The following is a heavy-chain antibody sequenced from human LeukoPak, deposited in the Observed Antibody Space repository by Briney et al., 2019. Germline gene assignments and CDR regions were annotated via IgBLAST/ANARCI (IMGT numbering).Heavy chain of an antibody. CDR2: IIPIFGTA. J-gene: IGHJ4*02. V-gene: IGHV1-69*06. Sequence: SVKVSCKASGGTFSSHVISWVRQAPGQGLEWMGGIIPIFGTANYAQKFQGRVTITADKSTSTAYMELSSLRSEDTAVYYCARAPSSGSYPYVYWGQGTLVTVSS. CDR1: GGTFSSHV. CDR3: ARAPSSGSYPYVY. D-gene: IGHD1-26*01.